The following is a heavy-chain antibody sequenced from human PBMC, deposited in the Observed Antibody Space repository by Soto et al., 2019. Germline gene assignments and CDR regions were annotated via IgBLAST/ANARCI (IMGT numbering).Heavy chain of an antibody. V-gene: IGHV3-66*01. Sequence: EVQLVESGGGLVQPGGSLRLSCAATGFTVSSNYMTWVRQAPGKGLEWVSVIYSGGSTHYADSVKGRFTISRDNSKNTLYRQMNSLRAEDTAVYYCVRDKDPSTLVKRWDYWGQGTLVTVS. CDR3: VRDKDPSTLVKRWDY. CDR1: GFTVSSNY. D-gene: IGHD3-16*01. CDR2: IYSGGST. J-gene: IGHJ4*02.